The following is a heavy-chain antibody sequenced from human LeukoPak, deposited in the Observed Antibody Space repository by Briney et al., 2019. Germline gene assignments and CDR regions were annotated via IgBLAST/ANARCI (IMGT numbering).Heavy chain of an antibody. CDR2: ISWNSGSI. D-gene: IGHD3-22*01. J-gene: IGHJ3*02. V-gene: IGHV3-9*01. CDR3: AKDDSSGYYYVSAFDI. Sequence: GGSLRLSCAASGFTFDDYAMPWVRQAPGKGLEWVSGISWNSGSIGYADSVKGRFTISRDNAKNSLYLQMNSLRAEDTALYYCAKDDSSGYYYVSAFDIWGQGTMVTVSS. CDR1: GFTFDDYA.